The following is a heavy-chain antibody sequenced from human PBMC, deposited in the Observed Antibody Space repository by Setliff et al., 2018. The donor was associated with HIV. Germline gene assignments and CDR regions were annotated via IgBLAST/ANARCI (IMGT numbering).Heavy chain of an antibody. D-gene: IGHD3-3*01. Sequence: PSETLSLTCAVYGGSFSGFYWSWIRQPPGKGLEWIGEINHSGSTNYNPSLKSRVTISVDTSKNQFSLKLSSVTAADTAVYYCARTLLTHYNFWSGYYSSDAFDIWGQGTMVTVSS. CDR1: GGSFSGFY. CDR3: ARTLLTHYNFWSGYYSSDAFDI. J-gene: IGHJ3*02. V-gene: IGHV4-34*01. CDR2: INHSGST.